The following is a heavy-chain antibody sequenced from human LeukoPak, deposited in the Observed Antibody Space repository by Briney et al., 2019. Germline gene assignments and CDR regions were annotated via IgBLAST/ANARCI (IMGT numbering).Heavy chain of an antibody. CDR1: GGSISSYY. V-gene: IGHV4-4*07. J-gene: IGHJ5*02. D-gene: IGHD6-13*01. CDR2: IYTSGST. Sequence: SETLSLTCTVSGGSISSYYWSWNRQPAGKGLEWIGRIYTSGSTNYNPSLKSRVTMSVDTSKNQFSLKLSSVTAADTAVYYCARDRIAAAGSRVNWFDPWGQGTLVTVSS. CDR3: ARDRIAAAGSRVNWFDP.